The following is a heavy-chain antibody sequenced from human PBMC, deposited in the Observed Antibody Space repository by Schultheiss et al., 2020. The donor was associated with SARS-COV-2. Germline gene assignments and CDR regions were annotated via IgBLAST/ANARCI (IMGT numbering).Heavy chain of an antibody. CDR2: IYYSGST. Sequence: SQTLSLTCTVSGGSISSGGYYWSWIRQHPGKGLEWIGYIYYSGSTNYNPSLKSRVTISVDTSKNQFSLKLSSVTAADTAVYYCARGGYCSSTSWGPGYWGQGTLVTVSS. J-gene: IGHJ4*02. V-gene: IGHV4-61*08. CDR3: ARGGYCSSTSWGPGY. CDR1: GGSISSGGYY. D-gene: IGHD2-2*01.